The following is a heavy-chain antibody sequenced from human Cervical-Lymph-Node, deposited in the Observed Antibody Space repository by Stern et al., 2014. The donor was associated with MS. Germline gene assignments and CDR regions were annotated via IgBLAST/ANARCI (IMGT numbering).Heavy chain of an antibody. CDR1: GFTFSSYG. CDR2: IWYDGSNK. J-gene: IGHJ4*02. D-gene: IGHD6-6*01. V-gene: IGHV3-33*06. CDR3: AKGDSSSPLEY. Sequence: VQLVESGGGVVQPGRSLGLSCAASGFTFSSYGIHWVRQTPGKGLEWVAVIWYDGSNKYYADSVKGRFTISRDNSENTAYLQMNSPRAEDTAVYYCAKGDSSSPLEYWGQGTLVTVSS.